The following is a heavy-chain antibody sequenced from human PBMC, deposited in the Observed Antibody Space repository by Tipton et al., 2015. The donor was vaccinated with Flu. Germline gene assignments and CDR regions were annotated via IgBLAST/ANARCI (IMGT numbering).Heavy chain of an antibody. D-gene: IGHD6-19*01. Sequence: TLSLTCTVSGGSITSYYCSWIRQPAGKGLEWIGRIHVTGSTEYNPSLKSRVTMSVDTSKNQFSLKLSSVTAADTAVYYCAGEPRPTSGWYRGPYGMDVWGQGTTVTVTS. CDR2: IHVTGST. J-gene: IGHJ6*02. CDR1: GGSITSYY. CDR3: AGEPRPTSGWYRGPYGMDV. V-gene: IGHV4-4*07.